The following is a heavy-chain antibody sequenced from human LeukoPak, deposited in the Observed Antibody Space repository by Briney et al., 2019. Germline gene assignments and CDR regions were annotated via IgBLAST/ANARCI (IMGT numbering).Heavy chain of an antibody. V-gene: IGHV4-38-2*02. D-gene: IGHD3-10*01. J-gene: IGHJ4*02. CDR3: RGVRGPKDFDY. Sequence: SETLSLTCTVSGYSISSGYYWGWIRQPPGKGLEWIGSIYHSGSTYYNPSLKSRVTISVDTSKNQFSLKLSSVTAADTAVYYCRGVRGPKDFDYWGQGTLVTVSS. CDR2: IYHSGST. CDR1: GYSISSGYY.